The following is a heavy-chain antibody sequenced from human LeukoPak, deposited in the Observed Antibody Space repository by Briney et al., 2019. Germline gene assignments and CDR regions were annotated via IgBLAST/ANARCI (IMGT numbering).Heavy chain of an antibody. V-gene: IGHV4-34*01. D-gene: IGHD3-22*01. CDR1: GGSFSDYY. J-gene: IGHJ4*02. CDR3: ARAFDTSGYYFHY. CDR2: INHSGTT. Sequence: SETLSLTCAVYGGSFSDYYWSWIRQPPGKGLEWIGEINHSGTTVYSPSLKSRLTISLDTSKNQFSLKLTSVTAADTAVYYCARAFDTSGYYFHYWGQGTLVTVSS.